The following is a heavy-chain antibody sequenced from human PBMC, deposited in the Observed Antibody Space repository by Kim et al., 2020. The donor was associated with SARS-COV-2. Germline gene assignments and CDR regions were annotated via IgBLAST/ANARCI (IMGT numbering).Heavy chain of an antibody. V-gene: IGHV4-34*01. D-gene: IGHD2-21*02. J-gene: IGHJ4*02. Sequence: SRVTISVDTSKNQFSLKLSSVTAADTAVYYCARGAQIVVVTADRTKSFDYWGQGTLVTVSS. CDR3: ARGAQIVVVTADRTKSFDY.